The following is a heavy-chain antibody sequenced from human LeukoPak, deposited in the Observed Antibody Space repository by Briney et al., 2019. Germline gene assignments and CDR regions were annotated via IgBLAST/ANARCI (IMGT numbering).Heavy chain of an antibody. CDR2: ISVSGGST. D-gene: IGHD2-2*01. V-gene: IGHV3-23*01. J-gene: IGHJ4*02. CDR1: GFTFSSYA. Sequence: HPGGSLRLSCAASGFTFSSYAMSWVRQAPGKGLEWVSAISVSGGSTYYADSVKGRFTISRDNSKNTLYLQMNSLRAEDTAVYYCARVVVPAITPPDYWGQGTLVTVSS. CDR3: ARVVVPAITPPDY.